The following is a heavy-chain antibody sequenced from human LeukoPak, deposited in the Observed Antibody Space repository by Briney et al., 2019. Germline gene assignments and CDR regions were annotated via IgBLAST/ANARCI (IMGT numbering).Heavy chain of an antibody. D-gene: IGHD2-21*02. CDR1: GFTFSSYA. V-gene: IGHV3-23*01. CDR3: AKDVALTTMGYFQH. Sequence: GGSMRLSCAAPGFTFSSYAMSWVRQARGKGLEWVSGISGSGGITYYADSVKGRFTISRDKSKNTLYLQMNSLRAEDTAVYYCAKDVALTTMGYFQHWGQGTLVTVSS. J-gene: IGHJ1*01. CDR2: ISGSGGIT.